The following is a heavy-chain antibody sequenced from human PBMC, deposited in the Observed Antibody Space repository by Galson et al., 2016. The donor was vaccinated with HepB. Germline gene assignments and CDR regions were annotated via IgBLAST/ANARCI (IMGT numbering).Heavy chain of an antibody. CDR2: IKEDGSEK. Sequence: SLRLSCAASGFTFSDYWMTWVRQPPGKGLEWVANIKEDGSEKNYVDSVKGRFTISRDNAKNSLYLQVNSLRADDTAVYYCARRYHSGWPNYLDYWGRGTLVTVSS. CDR3: ARRYHSGWPNYLDY. J-gene: IGHJ4*02. CDR1: GFTFSDYW. D-gene: IGHD6-19*01. V-gene: IGHV3-7*03.